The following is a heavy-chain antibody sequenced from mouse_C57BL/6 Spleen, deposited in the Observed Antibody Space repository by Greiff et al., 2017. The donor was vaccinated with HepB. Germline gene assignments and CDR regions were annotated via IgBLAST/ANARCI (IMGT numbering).Heavy chain of an antibody. J-gene: IGHJ4*01. V-gene: IGHV5-9-1*02. CDR2: ISSGGDYI. D-gene: IGHD2-2*01. CDR1: GFTFSSYA. Sequence: EVHLVESGEGLVKPGGSLKLSCAASGFTFSSYAMSWVRQTPEKRLEWVAYISSGGDYIYYADTVKGRFTISRDNARNTLYLQMSSLKSEDTAMYYCTSSSTMVTTDAMDYWGQGTSVTVSS. CDR3: TSSSTMVTTDAMDY.